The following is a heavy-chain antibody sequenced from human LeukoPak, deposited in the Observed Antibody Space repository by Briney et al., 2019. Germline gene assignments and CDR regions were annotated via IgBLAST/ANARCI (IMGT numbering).Heavy chain of an antibody. J-gene: IGHJ4*02. CDR1: GGSMTNYY. CDR3: ARHRSGPSCFDC. CDR2: ISDSGRT. Sequence: SETLSLTCSVSGGSMTNYYWSWIRQPPGKGLEWIAYISDSGRTNYNPSLKSRVTISVDTSKNQFSLKLSSVTAADTAVYHCARHRSGPSCFDCWGQGTLVTVSS. D-gene: IGHD1-26*01. V-gene: IGHV4-59*08.